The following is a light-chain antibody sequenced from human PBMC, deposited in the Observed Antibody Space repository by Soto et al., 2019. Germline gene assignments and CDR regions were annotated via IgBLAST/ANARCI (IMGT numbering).Light chain of an antibody. Sequence: EIVLTQSPGTLSLSPGERATLSCRASQSVSSSYLAWYQQKPGQAPRLLIYGASSRATGIPDRFSGSGSGTDFTLTISRLEPEDFAVYYCQQYGSSPTFGTGTKVNIX. CDR3: QQYGSSPT. V-gene: IGKV3-20*01. CDR2: GAS. CDR1: QSVSSSY. J-gene: IGKJ3*01.